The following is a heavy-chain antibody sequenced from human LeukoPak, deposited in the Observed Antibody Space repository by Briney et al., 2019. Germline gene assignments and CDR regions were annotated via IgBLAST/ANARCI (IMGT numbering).Heavy chain of an antibody. CDR2: IYYSGST. V-gene: IGHV4-39*01. CDR3: ARNGVVVVAATYSSLYFDY. CDR1: GGSFSGYY. J-gene: IGHJ4*02. D-gene: IGHD2-15*01. Sequence: SETLSLTCAVYGGSFSGYYWGWIRQPPGKGLEWIGSIYYSGSTYYNPSLKSRVTISVDTSKNQFSLKLSSVTAADTAVYYCARNGVVVVAATYSSLYFDYWGQGTLVTVSS.